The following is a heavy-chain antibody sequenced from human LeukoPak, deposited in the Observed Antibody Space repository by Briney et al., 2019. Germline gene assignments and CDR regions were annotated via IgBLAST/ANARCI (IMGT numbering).Heavy chain of an antibody. CDR3: ATAGNYRFDY. J-gene: IGHJ4*02. V-gene: IGHV3-74*01. CDR1: GFTFSNYW. D-gene: IGHD1-7*01. CDR2: INPDGSTI. Sequence: GGSLRLSCAASGFTFSNYWVYWVRQAPGKGLVWVSRINPDGSTINYADSVKGRFTISRDNAKNTLYLQMNSLRAEDTAVYYCATAGNYRFDYWGQGTLVTVSS.